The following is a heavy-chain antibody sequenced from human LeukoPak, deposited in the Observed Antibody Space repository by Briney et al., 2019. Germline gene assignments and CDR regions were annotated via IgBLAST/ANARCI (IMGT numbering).Heavy chain of an antibody. V-gene: IGHV3-30*04. Sequence: PGGSLRLSCAASGFTFSDYPMHWVRQAPGKGLEWVAVISYDGNNQYYADSVKGRFTISRDNSKNTLYLQMNSLRAEDTAVYYCAKDLDDFWGQGTLVTVSS. CDR1: GFTFSDYP. D-gene: IGHD3-3*01. CDR3: AKDLDDF. CDR2: ISYDGNNQ. J-gene: IGHJ4*02.